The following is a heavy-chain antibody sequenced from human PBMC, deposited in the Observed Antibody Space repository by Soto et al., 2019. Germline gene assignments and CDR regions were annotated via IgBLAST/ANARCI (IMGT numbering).Heavy chain of an antibody. CDR2: IYYTGST. CDR3: ARHAALSSSGWFGN. CDR1: GGPISSGGYY. Sequence: PSDTLSLTCTVSGGPISSGGYYWGWVRQPPGKGLEWIASIYYTGSTYYNPSLKSRVTISVDTSKKQFSLKLSSVTAADTAVYYCARHAALSSSGWFGNWGQGTLVTVSS. V-gene: IGHV4-39*01. J-gene: IGHJ4*02. D-gene: IGHD6-19*01.